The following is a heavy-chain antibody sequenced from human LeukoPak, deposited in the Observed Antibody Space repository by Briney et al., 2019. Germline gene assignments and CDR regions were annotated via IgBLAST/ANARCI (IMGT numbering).Heavy chain of an antibody. V-gene: IGHV3-23*01. Sequence: GGSLRLSCAASGFTFDDYAMHWVRQAPGKGVEWVSSISASGITFSADSVKGRFTISRDNSKNTLYLQMSSLRAEDTAIYYCAKFSSGWYEDYWGQGTLVTVSS. CDR2: ISASGIT. CDR1: GFTFDDYA. J-gene: IGHJ4*02. D-gene: IGHD6-19*01. CDR3: AKFSSGWYEDY.